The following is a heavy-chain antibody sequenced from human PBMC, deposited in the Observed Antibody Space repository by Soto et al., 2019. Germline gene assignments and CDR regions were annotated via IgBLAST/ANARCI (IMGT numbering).Heavy chain of an antibody. CDR2: ISSSGSNI. CDR3: ARPRYSREGATLSFYFDY. CDR1: GFTFSDYY. D-gene: IGHD1-26*01. V-gene: IGHV3-11*01. Sequence: GGSLRLSCAASGFTFSDYYMSWIRQAPGKGLEWVSYISSSGSNIYYADSVKGRFTISRDNAKNSLYLQMNSLRAEDTAVYYCARPRYSREGATLSFYFDYWGQGTLVTVSS. J-gene: IGHJ4*02.